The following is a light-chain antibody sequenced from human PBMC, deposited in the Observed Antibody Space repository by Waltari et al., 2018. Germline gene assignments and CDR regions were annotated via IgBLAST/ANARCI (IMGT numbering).Light chain of an antibody. J-gene: IGLJ1*01. Sequence: QSALAQPASVSGSPGQSITISCTGTGRDVGRYTYVPWYQHLPGKAPQCSIYDFSDRPSGVSTRFSGSKSGNTASLTISGLQAEDEADYYCGSYSGTTTYVFGTGTYVTVL. CDR1: GRDVGRYTY. V-gene: IGLV2-14*03. CDR2: DFS. CDR3: GSYSGTTTYV.